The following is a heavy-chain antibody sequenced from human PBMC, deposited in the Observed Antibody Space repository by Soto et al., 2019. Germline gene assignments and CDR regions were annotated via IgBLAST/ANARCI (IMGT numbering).Heavy chain of an antibody. CDR1: GFTFRSYA. J-gene: IGHJ4*02. Sequence: PGGSLRLSCAAYGFTFRSYAMSWVRQAPGKGLEWVSSIDGSGRNTYYADSVKGRFTISRDNLKITVSVQMNGLRVEDTVLYFCAKDAGSVCSGGSCYFQPPDSWGQGNLVTVSS. CDR3: AKDAGSVCSGGSCYFQPPDS. V-gene: IGHV3-23*01. CDR2: IDGSGRNT. D-gene: IGHD2-15*01.